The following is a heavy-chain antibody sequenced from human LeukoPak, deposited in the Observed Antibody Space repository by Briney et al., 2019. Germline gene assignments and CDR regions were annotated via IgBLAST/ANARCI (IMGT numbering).Heavy chain of an antibody. V-gene: IGHV1-69*13. CDR2: IIPIFGTA. Sequence: SVRVSSTASGGTFTIYAISWGRQAPGQGLEWMGGIIPIFGTANYAQKFQGRVTITADESTSTAYIGLSSLRSEDTAVYYCARHDYGDYVGTRCWGQGTLVTVSS. CDR3: ARHDYGDYVGTRC. D-gene: IGHD4-17*01. CDR1: GGTFTIYA. J-gene: IGHJ4*02.